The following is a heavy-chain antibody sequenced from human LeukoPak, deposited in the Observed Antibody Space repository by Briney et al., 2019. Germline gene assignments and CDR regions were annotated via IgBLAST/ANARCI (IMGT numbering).Heavy chain of an antibody. V-gene: IGHV4-34*01. D-gene: IGHD5-18*01. CDR1: GGSLSYYY. Sequence: KPSDTLSLTCAVYGGSLSYYYWSWIRQPPGKGLEWIGEINHSGSTNYNPSLKSRVTISVDTSKNQFSLKLSSVTAADTAVYYCARGYSYGSSDYWGQGTLVTVSS. J-gene: IGHJ4*02. CDR3: ARGYSYGSSDY. CDR2: INHSGST.